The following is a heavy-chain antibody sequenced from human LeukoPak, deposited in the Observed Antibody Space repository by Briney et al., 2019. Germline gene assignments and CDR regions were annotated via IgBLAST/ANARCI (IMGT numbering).Heavy chain of an antibody. V-gene: IGHV3-33*06. CDR3: GKDLGSNGNYLDRVGY. J-gene: IGHJ4*02. D-gene: IGHD3-22*01. CDR2: IWYDGSDK. CDR1: GFTFSSYG. Sequence: GGSLRLSCTASGFTFSSYGMHWVRQAPGKGLEWLTIIWYDGSDKYYADSVKGRFTISRDNSKNTLYLQMNSLRAEDTAVYYCGKDLGSNGNYLDRVGYWGQGTLVTVSS.